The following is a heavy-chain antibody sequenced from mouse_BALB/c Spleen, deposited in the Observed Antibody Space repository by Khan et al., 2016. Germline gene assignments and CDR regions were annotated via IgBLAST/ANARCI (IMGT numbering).Heavy chain of an antibody. J-gene: IGHJ4*01. V-gene: IGHV1-5*01. CDR1: GYSFTSYW. Sequence: VQLQQPETVLARPGASVKMSCKASGYSFTSYWMHWVKQRPGQGLEWIGAIFPGNSDTNYNQKFKGKAKLTAVTSASTAYMELSSLTNEDSAVYYCNSLLRPFYAMDYWGQGTSVTVSS. D-gene: IGHD1-2*01. CDR3: NSLLRPFYAMDY. CDR2: IFPGNSDT.